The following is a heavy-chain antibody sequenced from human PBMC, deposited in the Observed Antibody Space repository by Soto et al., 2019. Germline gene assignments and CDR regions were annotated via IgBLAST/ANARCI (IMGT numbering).Heavy chain of an antibody. CDR1: GGIFTNNA. D-gene: IGHD3-16*01. CDR3: ATGGHNDGYNFYHGMDV. V-gene: IGHV1-69*01. Sequence: QVQVVQSGAEVKKPGSSVKVSCKVSGGIFTNNAISWVRQAPGQGLEWLGGVIPLFDTAYYAQIFRGRLSISADGATTTAYMELSGLTSADTAVYFCATGGHNDGYNFYHGMDVCGQGTTVTVS. J-gene: IGHJ6*02. CDR2: VIPLFDTA.